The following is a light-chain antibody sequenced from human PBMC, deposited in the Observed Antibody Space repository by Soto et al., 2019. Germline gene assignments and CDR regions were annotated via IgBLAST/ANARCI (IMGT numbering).Light chain of an antibody. J-gene: IGKJ1*01. CDR2: KAS. CDR1: QTISSW. V-gene: IGKV1-5*03. Sequence: IQLTQSPSSLSASVVDRVTITCRASQTISSWLAWYQQKPGKAPKLLIYKASTLKSGVPSRFSGSGSGTEFTLTISSLRPDDFATYYCQQYDSYSRTFGQGTKVDI. CDR3: QQYDSYSRT.